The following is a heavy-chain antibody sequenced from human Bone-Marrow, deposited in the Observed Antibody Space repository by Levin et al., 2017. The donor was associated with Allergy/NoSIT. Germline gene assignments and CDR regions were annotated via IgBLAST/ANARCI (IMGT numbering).Heavy chain of an antibody. CDR3: GRFYSSGWNWVDP. J-gene: IGHJ5*02. Sequence: ASETLSLTCTVSGDSIRTYDWSWIRQPPGKGLEWIGYIYHTGSTNYNPSLKSRVTISVDTSKNKLSLTVNSVTAADTAVYYCGRFYSSGWNWVDPWGQGHLVTVSS. D-gene: IGHD6-19*01. CDR1: GDSIRTYD. CDR2: IYHTGST. V-gene: IGHV4-59*01.